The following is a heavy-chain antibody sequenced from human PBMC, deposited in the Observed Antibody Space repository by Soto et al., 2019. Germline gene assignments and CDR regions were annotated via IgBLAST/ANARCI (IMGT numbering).Heavy chain of an antibody. Sequence: GGSLRLSCEASGFTFSSYAMSWVRQTPGKGLEWVSAISGGGGTTYYADSVKGRFTISRDNSKNTLYLQMNSLGADDTATYYCATGSRGSGWTWGQGTVVTVSS. CDR3: ATGSRGSGWT. CDR1: GFTFSSYA. D-gene: IGHD6-19*01. V-gene: IGHV3-23*01. J-gene: IGHJ4*02. CDR2: ISGGGGTT.